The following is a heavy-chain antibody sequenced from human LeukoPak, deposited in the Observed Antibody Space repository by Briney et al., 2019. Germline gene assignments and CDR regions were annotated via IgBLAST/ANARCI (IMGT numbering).Heavy chain of an antibody. CDR1: GFTFNTFG. CDR3: ARISCTGGSCKPYSYYAMDV. CDR2: IWNDGSIK. J-gene: IGHJ6*02. D-gene: IGHD2-15*01. Sequence: GQSLTLSCAASGFTFNTFGMHWVRQAPGKGLEWVAVIWNDGSIKFYGDSVKGRFTISRDNSKNTLYLQMNNLRVEDTAVYYCARISCTGGSCKPYSYYAMDVWGQGTTVTVSS. V-gene: IGHV3-33*01.